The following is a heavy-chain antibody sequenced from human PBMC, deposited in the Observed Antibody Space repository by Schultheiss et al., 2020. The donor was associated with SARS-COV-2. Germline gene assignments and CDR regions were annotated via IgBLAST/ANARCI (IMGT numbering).Heavy chain of an antibody. D-gene: IGHD5-18*01. J-gene: IGHJ6*02. V-gene: IGHV3-21*04. CDR3: AKERGYSYDHYYYYGMDV. CDR2: ISSGSSYI. Sequence: GESLKISCAASGFTLTGYSLNWVRQAPGKGLEWVTSISSGSSYISHADSLKGRFTISRDNSKNTLFLQMYSLRAEDTDVYYCAKERGYSYDHYYYYGMDVWGQGTTVTVSS. CDR1: GFTLTGYS.